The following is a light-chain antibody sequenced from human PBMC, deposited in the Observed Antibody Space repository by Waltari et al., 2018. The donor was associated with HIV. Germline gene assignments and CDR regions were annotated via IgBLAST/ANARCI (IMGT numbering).Light chain of an antibody. CDR2: MNN. CDR1: TSNNANNH. CDR3: ATWDDSLNGV. J-gene: IGLJ3*02. Sequence: HSVLTQPPSASGTPGQTVIIPCSGNTSNNANNHVPWYQHFPGSAPKLLIYMNNYRPSGVPDRFAGSRSGTSASLTISGLQIEDEAQYYCATWDDSLNGVFGAGTRLTVL. V-gene: IGLV1-44*01.